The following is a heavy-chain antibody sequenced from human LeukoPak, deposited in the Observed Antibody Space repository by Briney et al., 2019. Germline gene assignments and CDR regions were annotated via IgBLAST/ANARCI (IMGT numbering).Heavy chain of an antibody. CDR2: ISWNSGSI. CDR1: GFTFDDYA. V-gene: IGHV3-9*01. CDR3: AREIHCSSTSCYLFSGYYYYYYGTDV. Sequence: GGSLRLSCAASGFTFDDYAMHWVRQAPGKGLEWVSGISWNSGSIGYADSVKGRFTISRDNAKNSLYLQMNSLRAEDTALYYCAREIHCSSTSCYLFSGYYYYYYGTDVWGQGTTVTVSS. D-gene: IGHD2-2*01. J-gene: IGHJ6*02.